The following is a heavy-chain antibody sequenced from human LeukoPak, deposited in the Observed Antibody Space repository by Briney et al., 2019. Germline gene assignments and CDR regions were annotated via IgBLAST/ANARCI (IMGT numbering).Heavy chain of an antibody. CDR3: ARADGSGWYGVDY. Sequence: GGSLRLPCAASGFTFSSYSMNWVRQAPGKGLEWVSSISSSSSYIYYADSVKGRFTISRDNAKNSLYLQMNSLRAEDTAVYYCARADGSGWYGVDYWGQGTLVTVSS. CDR1: GFTFSSYS. V-gene: IGHV3-21*01. J-gene: IGHJ4*02. D-gene: IGHD6-19*01. CDR2: ISSSSSYI.